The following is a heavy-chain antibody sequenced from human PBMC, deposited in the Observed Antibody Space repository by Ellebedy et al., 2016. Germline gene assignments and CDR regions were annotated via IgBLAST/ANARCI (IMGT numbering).Heavy chain of an antibody. J-gene: IGHJ4*02. CDR1: GFTFSSYG. Sequence: GGSLRLSCAASGFTFSSYGMHWVRQAPGKGLEWVAVISYDGSNKYYADSVKGRFTISRDNSKNTLYLQMNSLRAEDTAVYYCAKEKGYSSGWGRYYFDYWGQGTLVTVSS. CDR3: AKEKGYSSGWGRYYFDY. CDR2: ISYDGSNK. D-gene: IGHD6-19*01. V-gene: IGHV3-30*18.